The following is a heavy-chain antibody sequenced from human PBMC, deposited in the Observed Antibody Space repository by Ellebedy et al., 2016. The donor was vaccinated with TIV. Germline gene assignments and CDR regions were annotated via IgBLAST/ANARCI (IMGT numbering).Heavy chain of an antibody. Sequence: SGPTLVKPTQTLTLTCTFSGFSLSTSGVGVGWIRQPPGKALEWLALIYWNDVYFYSPSLKSRLTITKDTSKNQVVLTMTNMDPVDTATYFCAHRLRRVSKVGSCCEFDIWGQGTLVTVSS. CDR1: GFSLSTSGVG. V-gene: IGHV2-5*01. CDR3: AHRLRRVSKVGSCCEFDI. D-gene: IGHD2-2*01. J-gene: IGHJ4*02. CDR2: IYWNDVY.